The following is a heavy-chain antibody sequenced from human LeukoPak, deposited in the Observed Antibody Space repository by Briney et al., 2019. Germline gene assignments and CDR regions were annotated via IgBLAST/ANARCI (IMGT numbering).Heavy chain of an antibody. CDR3: ARSSYDYGGIEGPFDY. CDR2: TSYDGNKK. D-gene: IGHD4-23*01. J-gene: IGHJ4*02. V-gene: IGHV3-30*15. CDR1: GFTLTYYA. Sequence: SGGSLRLSCAASGFTLTYYAMHWVRQAPDKGLEWVAVTSYDGNKKYYADSVKGRFTISRDSSKNTQYLQMSSLRAEDTAVYYCARSSYDYGGIEGPFDYWGQGTLVTVSS.